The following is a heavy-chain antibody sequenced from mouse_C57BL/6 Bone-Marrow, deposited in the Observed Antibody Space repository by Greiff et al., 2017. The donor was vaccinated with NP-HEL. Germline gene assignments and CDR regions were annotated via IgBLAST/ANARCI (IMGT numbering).Heavy chain of an antibody. Sequence: QVHVKQPGAELVKPGASVKLSCKASGYTFTSYWMHWVKQRPGRGLEWIGRIDPTSGGTKYNEKFKSKATLTVDKPSSTAYMQLSSLTSEDSAVYYCARAPPTVPFSDWGQGTLVTVSA. D-gene: IGHD1-1*01. J-gene: IGHJ3*01. CDR3: ARAPPTVPFSD. V-gene: IGHV1-72*01. CDR2: IDPTSGGT. CDR1: GYTFTSYW.